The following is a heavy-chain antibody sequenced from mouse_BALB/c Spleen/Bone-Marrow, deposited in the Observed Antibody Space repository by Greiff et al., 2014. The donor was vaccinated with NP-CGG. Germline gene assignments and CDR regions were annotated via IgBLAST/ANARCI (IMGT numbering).Heavy chain of an antibody. CDR2: IYPGDGDT. J-gene: IGHJ4*01. CDR3: ARSDGYRAMDY. V-gene: IGHV1-82*01. CDR1: DYAFSTSW. D-gene: IGHD2-3*01. Sequence: VQLQQSGPELVKPGASVKISCKASDYAFSTSWMNWVKQRPGQGLEWIGRIYPGDGDTYYNGKFKGKATLTADKSSSTAYMQPSSLTSVDSAVYFCARSDGYRAMDYWGQGTSVTVSS.